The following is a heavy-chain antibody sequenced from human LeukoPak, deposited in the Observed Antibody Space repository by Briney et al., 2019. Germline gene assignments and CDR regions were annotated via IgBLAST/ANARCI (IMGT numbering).Heavy chain of an antibody. Sequence: GGSLRLSCATSGFAFSSSWMHWVRQAPGKGLEWVAVIWYDGSNKYYADSVKGRFTISRDNSKNTLYLQMNSLRAEDTAVYYCARDQGSFYFDYWGQGTLVTVSS. CDR3: ARDQGSFYFDY. J-gene: IGHJ4*02. CDR1: GFAFSSSW. CDR2: IWYDGSNK. D-gene: IGHD2-15*01. V-gene: IGHV3-33*08.